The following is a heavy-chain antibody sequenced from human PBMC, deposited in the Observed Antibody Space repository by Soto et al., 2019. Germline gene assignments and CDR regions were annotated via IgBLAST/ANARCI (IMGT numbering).Heavy chain of an antibody. CDR1: GGSISSGDYY. V-gene: IGHV4-30-4*01. Sequence: SETLSLTCTVSGGSISSGDYYWSWIRQPPGKGLEWIGYIYYSGSTYYNPSLKSRVTISVDTSKNQFSLKLSSVTAADTVVYYCARESMDTAYDYWGQGTLVTVSS. CDR3: ARESMDTAYDY. CDR2: IYYSGST. J-gene: IGHJ4*02. D-gene: IGHD5-18*01.